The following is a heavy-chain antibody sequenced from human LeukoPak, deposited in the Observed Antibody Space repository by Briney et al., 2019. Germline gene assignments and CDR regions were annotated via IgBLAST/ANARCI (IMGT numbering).Heavy chain of an antibody. CDR3: ARQKNYRDSTGYYPLDY. V-gene: IGHV5-51*01. D-gene: IGHD3-22*01. CDR1: GYSFSSYW. J-gene: IGHJ4*02. Sequence: GESLKISCQASGYSFSSYWIGWVRQMPGKGLEWIGIIYPGDSDTRYGPSFRGQVTISADNSFTTAYLQWNSLKASDTAMYYCARQKNYRDSTGYYPLDYWGQGTLVTDSS. CDR2: IYPGDSDT.